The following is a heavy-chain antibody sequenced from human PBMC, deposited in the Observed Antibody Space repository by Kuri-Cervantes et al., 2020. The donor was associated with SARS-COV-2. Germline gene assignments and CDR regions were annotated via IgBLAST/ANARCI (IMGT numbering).Heavy chain of an antibody. Sequence: GSLRLSCTVSGGSISSSSYYWGWIRQPPGKGLEWIGSIYYSGSTYYNPSLKSRVTISVDTSKNQFSLKLSSVTAADTAVYYCARPAVAGFFDYWGQGTLVTVSS. CDR3: ARPAVAGFFDY. CDR1: GGSISSSSYY. J-gene: IGHJ4*02. V-gene: IGHV4-39*01. CDR2: IYYSGST. D-gene: IGHD6-19*01.